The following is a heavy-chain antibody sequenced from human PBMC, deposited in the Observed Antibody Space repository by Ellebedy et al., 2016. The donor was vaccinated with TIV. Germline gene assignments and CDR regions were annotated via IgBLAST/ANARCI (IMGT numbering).Heavy chain of an antibody. Sequence: PGGSLRLSCAAPGFTVSRSYMGWVRQAPGRGLEWVSIIYTIDNTGNTYYADSAKGRFTISRDNSENTLHLQMNSLRAEDTAVYYCARIRTDYYDTGAYPGAFDMWGQGTMVTVSS. J-gene: IGHJ3*02. V-gene: IGHV3-53*01. CDR2: IYTIDNTGNT. D-gene: IGHD3-22*01. CDR1: GFTVSRSY. CDR3: ARIRTDYYDTGAYPGAFDM.